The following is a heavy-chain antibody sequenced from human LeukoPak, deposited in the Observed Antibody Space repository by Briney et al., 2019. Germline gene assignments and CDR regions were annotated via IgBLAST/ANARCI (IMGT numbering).Heavy chain of an antibody. J-gene: IGHJ3*02. CDR1: GGSISSYY. V-gene: IGHV4-59*08. Sequence: SETLSLTCTVSGGSISSYYWSWIRQPPGKGLEWIGYIYYSGSTNYNPSLKSRVTISVDTSKNQSSLKLSSVTAADTAVYYCARLGSDDAFDIWGQGTMVTVSS. CDR2: IYYSGST. CDR3: ARLGSDDAFDI.